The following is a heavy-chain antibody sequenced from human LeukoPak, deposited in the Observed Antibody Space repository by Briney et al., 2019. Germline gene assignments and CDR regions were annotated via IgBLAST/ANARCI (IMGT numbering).Heavy chain of an antibody. CDR2: ISSSSSYI. D-gene: IGHD2-15*01. CDR3: ARDYCSGGSCYSTYYYYYYMDV. V-gene: IGHV3-21*01. Sequence: GESLKISCAASGFTFSSYSMNWVRQAPGKGLEWVSSISSSSSYIYYADSVKGRFTISRDNAKNSLYLQMNSLRAEDTAVYYCARDYCSGGSCYSTYYYYYYMDVWGKGTTVTVSS. CDR1: GFTFSSYS. J-gene: IGHJ6*03.